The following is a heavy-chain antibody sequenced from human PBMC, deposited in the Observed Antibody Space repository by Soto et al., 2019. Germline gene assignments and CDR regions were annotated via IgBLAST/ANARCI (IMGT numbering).Heavy chain of an antibody. V-gene: IGHV1-69*13. Sequence: SVKVSCKASGGTFSSYAIRWVRQAPGQGLEWMGGIIPIFGTANYAQKFQGRVTITADESTSTAYMELSSLRSEDTAVYYCARDRDGYNDAFDIWGRGTMVTVSS. CDR1: GGTFSSYA. J-gene: IGHJ3*02. CDR3: ARDRDGYNDAFDI. CDR2: IIPIFGTA. D-gene: IGHD5-12*01.